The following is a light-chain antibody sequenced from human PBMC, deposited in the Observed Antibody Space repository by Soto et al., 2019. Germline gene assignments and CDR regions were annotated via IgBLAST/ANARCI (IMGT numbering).Light chain of an antibody. Sequence: DIQMTQSPSMLSASVGDRVTIACRASQSIRRWLAWYQQKPGKAPKLLIFDASTLESGVPSRFSGRGSETEFTLTISSLQPDDFATYYCQQYDSHPMYTFGQGTKVDIK. V-gene: IGKV1-5*01. CDR3: QQYDSHPMYT. CDR2: DAS. CDR1: QSIRRW. J-gene: IGKJ2*01.